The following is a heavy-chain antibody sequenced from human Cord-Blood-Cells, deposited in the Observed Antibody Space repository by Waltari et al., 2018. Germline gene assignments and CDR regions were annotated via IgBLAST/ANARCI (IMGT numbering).Heavy chain of an antibody. CDR3: ARGNWDDAFDI. CDR1: GFTFSSYA. Sequence: QVQLVESGGGVVQPGRFLRLSCAASGFTFSSYASPWVCQAPGKGLEWVAAISYDGSNKYYADSVKGRFTISRDNSKNTLYLQMNSLRAEDTAVYYCARGNWDDAFDIWGQGTMVTVSS. J-gene: IGHJ3*02. V-gene: IGHV3-30-3*01. D-gene: IGHD7-27*01. CDR2: ISYDGSNK.